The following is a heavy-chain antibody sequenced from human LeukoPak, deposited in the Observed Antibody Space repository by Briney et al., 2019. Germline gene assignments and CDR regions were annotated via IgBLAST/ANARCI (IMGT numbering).Heavy chain of an antibody. V-gene: IGHV1-69*04. J-gene: IGHJ4*02. Sequence: SVKVSCKASGGTFSSYAISWVRQAPGQGLEWMGRIIPIFGIANYAQKFQGRVTITADKSTSTAYMELSSLRSEDTAVYYCASTVEMATAYCFDYWGQGTLVTVSS. D-gene: IGHD5-24*01. CDR3: ASTVEMATAYCFDY. CDR2: IIPIFGIA. CDR1: GGTFSSYA.